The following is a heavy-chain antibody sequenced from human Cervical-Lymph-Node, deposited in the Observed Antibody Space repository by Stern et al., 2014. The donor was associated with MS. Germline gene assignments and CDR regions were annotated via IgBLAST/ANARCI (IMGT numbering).Heavy chain of an antibody. D-gene: IGHD6-19*01. CDR3: AKDRGSGWSLDY. J-gene: IGHJ4*02. Sequence: GQLVESGGGVVQPGRSLRLSCAGSGFTFSTYGMHWVRQAPGKGLEWVALISNDGTKKYYVDSVKGRFTISRDNAKNTMYVQMNSLRDEDTAVYYCAKDRGSGWSLDYWGQGTLVTVSS. V-gene: IGHV3-30*18. CDR1: GFTFSTYG. CDR2: ISNDGTKK.